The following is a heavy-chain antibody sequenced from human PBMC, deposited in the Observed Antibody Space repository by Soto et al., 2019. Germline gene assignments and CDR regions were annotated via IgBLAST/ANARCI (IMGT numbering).Heavy chain of an antibody. Sequence: SETLSLTCTVSGGSISSGGYYWSWIRQHPGKGLEWIGYIYYSGSTYYNPSLKSRVTISVDTSKDQFSLKLSSVTAADTAVYYCARGTPLYDSSGYPDYWGQGTLVTVSS. J-gene: IGHJ4*02. CDR3: ARGTPLYDSSGYPDY. V-gene: IGHV4-31*03. CDR1: GGSISSGGYY. CDR2: IYYSGST. D-gene: IGHD3-22*01.